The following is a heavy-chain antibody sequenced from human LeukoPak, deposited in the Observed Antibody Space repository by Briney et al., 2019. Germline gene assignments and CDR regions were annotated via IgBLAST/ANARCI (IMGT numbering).Heavy chain of an antibody. D-gene: IGHD3-22*01. CDR1: GGSISTDCY. J-gene: IGHJ6*03. Sequence: SETLSLTGTVSGGSISTDCYWGWVRQPPGNGLEWIGALYRNGDTYYNPSLKSRVTISLDPSKNQFSLRLNSVTAADTAIYYCARAKRDYYDNSGYESYYNFMDVWGKGTTVTVSS. CDR3: ARAKRDYYDNSGYESYYNFMDV. CDR2: LYRNGDT. V-gene: IGHV4-38-2*02.